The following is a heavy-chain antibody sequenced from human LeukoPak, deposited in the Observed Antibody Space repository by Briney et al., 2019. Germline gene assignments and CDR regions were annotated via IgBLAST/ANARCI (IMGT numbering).Heavy chain of an antibody. V-gene: IGHV3-30*01. CDR1: GFTFSSYA. Sequence: GRSLRLSCAASGFTFSSYAMHWVRQPPGKGLEWVAVISYDGSNKYYADSVKGRYTISRDNSKNTLYLQMNSLRAEDTAVYYCARDHDSTSAYYYYYYMDVWGKGTTVTVSS. D-gene: IGHD2-2*01. J-gene: IGHJ6*03. CDR3: ARDHDSTSAYYYYYYMDV. CDR2: ISYDGSNK.